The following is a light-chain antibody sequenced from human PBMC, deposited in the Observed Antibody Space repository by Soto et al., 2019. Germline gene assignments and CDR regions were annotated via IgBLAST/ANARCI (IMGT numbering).Light chain of an antibody. CDR2: DAS. V-gene: IGKV1-5*01. CDR3: QQYETFSGT. Sequence: DIQVTQSPPTLSASVGDRVTITSRASQSLNNDLAWYQQKPGKAPNLLIYDASALPRGVPSRFSGSGSGTKLTITIASLQPDDGETYYCQQYETFSGTFGPGTKVDI. CDR1: QSLNND. J-gene: IGKJ1*01.